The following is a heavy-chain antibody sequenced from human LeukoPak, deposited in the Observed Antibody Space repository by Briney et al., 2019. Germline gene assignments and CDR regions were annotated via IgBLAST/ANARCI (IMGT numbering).Heavy chain of an antibody. J-gene: IGHJ5*02. V-gene: IGHV3-21*01. D-gene: IGHD6-19*01. CDR3: ASIQVWAVAGTGWFDP. Sequence: GGSLRLSCAASGFTFSSYSMNWVRQAPGKGLESVSSISSSSSYIYYADSVKGRFTISRDNAKNSLYLQMNSLRAEDTAVYYCASIQVWAVAGTGWFDPWGQGTLVTVSS. CDR1: GFTFSSYS. CDR2: ISSSSSYI.